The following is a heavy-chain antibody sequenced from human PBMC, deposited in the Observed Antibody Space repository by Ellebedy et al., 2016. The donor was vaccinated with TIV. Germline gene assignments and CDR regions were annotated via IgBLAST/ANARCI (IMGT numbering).Heavy chain of an antibody. D-gene: IGHD3-3*01. J-gene: IGHJ5*02. CDR3: ARPGSGYYNWFDP. CDR2: MNPNSGNT. Sequence: AASVKVSCKASGYTFTTYDINWVRQAAGQGLEWMGWMNPNSGNTGYAQKFQGRVTMTRNTSISTAYMELSSLRSEDTAVYYCARPGSGYYNWFDPWGQGTLVTVSS. V-gene: IGHV1-8*01. CDR1: GYTFTTYD.